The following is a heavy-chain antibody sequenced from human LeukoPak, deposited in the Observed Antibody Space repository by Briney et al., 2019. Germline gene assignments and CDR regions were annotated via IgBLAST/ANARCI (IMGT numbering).Heavy chain of an antibody. Sequence: GGSLRLSCAASGFTFSSYSMNWVRQAPGKGLEWVSSISSSSSYIYYADSVKGRFTISRDNAKNSLYLQMNSLRAEDTAVYYCAKSLTASKYYFDYWGQGTLVTVSS. CDR3: AKSLTASKYYFDY. J-gene: IGHJ4*02. V-gene: IGHV3-21*04. CDR2: ISSSSSYI. CDR1: GFTFSSYS.